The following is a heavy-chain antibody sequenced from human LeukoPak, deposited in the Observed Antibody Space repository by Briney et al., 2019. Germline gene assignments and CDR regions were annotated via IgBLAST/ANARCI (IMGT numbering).Heavy chain of an antibody. V-gene: IGHV1-46*01. CDR1: GYTFTNNF. CDR3: AREEVSSGWLDY. D-gene: IGHD6-19*01. J-gene: IGHJ4*02. Sequence: GASVKVSCKASGYTFTNNFMHWVRQAPGQGLEWIGIINPSGDNTWYAQKFQGRVTMTRDMATSTDYLEVSSLRSEDTAVYYCAREEVSSGWLDYWGQGTLVTVSS. CDR2: INPSGDNT.